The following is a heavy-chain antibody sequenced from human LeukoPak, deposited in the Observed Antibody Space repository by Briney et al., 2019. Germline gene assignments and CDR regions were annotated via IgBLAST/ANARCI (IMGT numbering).Heavy chain of an antibody. V-gene: IGHV3-23*01. CDR3: AKGYYDYVWGSYYFDY. D-gene: IGHD3-16*01. CDR2: SGSGGST. Sequence: SGSGGSTYYADSVKGRFTISRDNSRDTLYLQMNSLRAEDTAVYYCAKGYYDYVWGSYYFDYWGQGTLVTVSS. J-gene: IGHJ4*02.